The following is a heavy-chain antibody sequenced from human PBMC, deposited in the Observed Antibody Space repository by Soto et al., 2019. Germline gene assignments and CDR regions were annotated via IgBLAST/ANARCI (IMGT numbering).Heavy chain of an antibody. D-gene: IGHD3-3*01. CDR1: GFTFSSYW. CDR3: ARDQTYDFWSGSRYYMDV. Sequence: GGSLRLSCAASGFTFSSYWMSWVRQAPGKGLEWVANIKQDGSEKYYVDSVKGRFTISRDNAKNSLYLQMNSLRAEDTAVYYCARDQTYDFWSGSRYYMDVWGKGTTVTVSS. V-gene: IGHV3-7*01. CDR2: IKQDGSEK. J-gene: IGHJ6*03.